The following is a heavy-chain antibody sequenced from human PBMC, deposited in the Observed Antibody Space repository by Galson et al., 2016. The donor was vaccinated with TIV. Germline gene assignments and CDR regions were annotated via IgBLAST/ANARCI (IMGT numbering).Heavy chain of an antibody. CDR2: ISNSGDYI. Sequence: SLRLSCAASGFTFSGHSMNWVRQAPGKGLEWVSSISNSGDYIYYSDSMKGRFTISRDNAKKSLYLQMHSLRAEDTAVYYCARIIGYWVGYYTMDVWGQGTKVTVSS. V-gene: IGHV3-21*01. D-gene: IGHD2-8*02. CDR3: ARIIGYWVGYYTMDV. CDR1: GFTFSGHS. J-gene: IGHJ6*02.